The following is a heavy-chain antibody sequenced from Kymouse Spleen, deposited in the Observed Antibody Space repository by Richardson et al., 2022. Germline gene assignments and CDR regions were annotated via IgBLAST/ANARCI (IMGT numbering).Heavy chain of an antibody. CDR1: GYTFTGYY. D-gene: IGHD1-7*01. V-gene: IGHV1-2*04. J-gene: IGHJ6*02. CDR2: INPNSGGT. CDR3: ARDRWNLGYYYYGMDV. Sequence: QVQLVQSGAEVKKPGASVKVSCKASGYTFTGYYMHWVRQAPGQGLEWMGWINPNSGGTNYAQKFQGWVTMTRDTSISTAYMELSRLRSDDTAVYYCARDRWNLGYYYYGMDVWGQGTTVTVSS.